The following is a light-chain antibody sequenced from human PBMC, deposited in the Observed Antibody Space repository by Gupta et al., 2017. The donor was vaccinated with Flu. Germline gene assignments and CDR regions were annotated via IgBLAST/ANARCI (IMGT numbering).Light chain of an antibody. CDR2: WAS. V-gene: IGKV4-1*01. CDR3: QQFYSTPPT. J-gene: IGKJ2*01. Sequence: CKSSQSVLFSYNNRSCLAWYQQEPGQPPKLLIYWASTRETGVPDRFSGSGSGTDFTLTISSLQAEDVAVYYCQQFYSTPPTFGQGTKLEIK. CDR1: QSVLFSYNNRSC.